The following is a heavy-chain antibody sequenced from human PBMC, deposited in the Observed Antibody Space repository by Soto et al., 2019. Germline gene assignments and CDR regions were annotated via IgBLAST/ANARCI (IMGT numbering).Heavy chain of an antibody. J-gene: IGHJ4*02. V-gene: IGHV3-48*02. Sequence: GSLRLSCAASGFTFSSYSMNWVRQAPGKGLEWVSYISSSSSTIYYADSVKGRFTISRDNAKNSLYLQMNSLRDEDTAVYYCARGGPYDILTGSLFDYWGQGTRVTVPA. D-gene: IGHD3-9*01. CDR3: ARGGPYDILTGSLFDY. CDR2: ISSSSSTI. CDR1: GFTFSSYS.